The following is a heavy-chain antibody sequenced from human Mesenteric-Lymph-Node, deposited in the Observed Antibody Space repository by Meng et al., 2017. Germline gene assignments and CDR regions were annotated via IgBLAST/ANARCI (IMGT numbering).Heavy chain of an antibody. V-gene: IGHV4-4*01. CDR3: ARTNYGDYNWFDP. D-gene: IGHD4-17*01. Sequence: QLQDSGPGLVKPPGTLSLTCVVSGGSISSSYWWTWVRQSPGKGLEWIGYIYYSGSTYYNPSLRSRVAISIDTSKNQFSLKLTSVTAADTAVYFCARTNYGDYNWFDPWGQGTLVTVSS. J-gene: IGHJ5*02. CDR2: IYYSGST. CDR1: GGSISSSYW.